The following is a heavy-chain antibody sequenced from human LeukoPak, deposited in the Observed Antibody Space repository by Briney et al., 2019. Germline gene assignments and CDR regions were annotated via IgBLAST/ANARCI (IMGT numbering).Heavy chain of an antibody. Sequence: LRLSCAASGFTFSSYAMSWVRQPPGKGLEWIGEINHSGSTNYNPSLKSRVTISVDTSKNQFSLKLSSVTAADTAVYYCARAVGGDSAEYFQHWGQGTLVTVSS. J-gene: IGHJ1*01. CDR3: ARAVGGDSAEYFQH. D-gene: IGHD4-17*01. CDR1: GFTFSSYA. V-gene: IGHV4-34*09. CDR2: INHSGST.